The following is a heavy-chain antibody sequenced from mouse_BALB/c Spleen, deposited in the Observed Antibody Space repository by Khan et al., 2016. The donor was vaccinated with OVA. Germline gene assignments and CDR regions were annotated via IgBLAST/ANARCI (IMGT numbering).Heavy chain of an antibody. V-gene: IGHV2-6-5*01. CDR2: IWASGST. CDR3: ACAPANYPVAY. D-gene: IGHD2-1*01. Sequence: QVQLQQSGPGLVAPSQSLSITCTVSGFSLTDYAVHWIRQPPGKGLEWLGVIWASGSTYYNSALKPRLSISKDNSKSQVFLMMNSLQADDTAMYFCACAPANYPVAYWGQGTTVTVSS. CDR1: GFSLTDYA. J-gene: IGHJ4*01.